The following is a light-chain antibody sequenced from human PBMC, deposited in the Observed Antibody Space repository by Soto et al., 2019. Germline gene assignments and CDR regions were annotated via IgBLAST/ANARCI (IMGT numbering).Light chain of an antibody. CDR2: DAS. CDR3: QQRNVWPPIT. Sequence: EIVLTQSPRTLSLSPGEXXXXXXXXSQSIRTSLAWYQXXPAQAXXLXXFDASNRANGVPARFGGSESGTDFTLPINSLETEDFAVYDGQQRNVWPPITFGQGTRLEIK. CDR1: QSIRTS. V-gene: IGKV3-11*01. J-gene: IGKJ5*01.